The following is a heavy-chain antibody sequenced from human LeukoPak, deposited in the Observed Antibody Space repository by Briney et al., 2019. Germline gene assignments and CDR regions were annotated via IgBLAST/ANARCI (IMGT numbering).Heavy chain of an antibody. J-gene: IGHJ4*02. CDR1: EFTFSNYW. D-gene: IGHD6-13*01. CDR2: ISYDGSNK. Sequence: QPGGSLRLSCAASEFTFSNYWMHWVRQAPGKGLECVAIISYDGSNKYYTDSVKGRFTISRDNSKNTLYLQMNSLRAEDTAVYYCAKSGIEAAGSLVYFDYWGQGTLVTASS. CDR3: AKSGIEAAGSLVYFDY. V-gene: IGHV3-30*18.